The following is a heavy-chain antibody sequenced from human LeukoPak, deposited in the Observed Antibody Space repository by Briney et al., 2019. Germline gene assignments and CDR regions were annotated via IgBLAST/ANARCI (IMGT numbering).Heavy chain of an antibody. Sequence: PGGSLRPSCAASGFTFSSYSMNWVRQAPGKGLEWVSSISSSSSYIYYADSVKGRFTISRDNAKNSLYLQMNSLRAEDTAVYYCAKDNRGYPYYFDYWGQGTLVTVSS. CDR1: GFTFSSYS. CDR2: ISSSSSYI. V-gene: IGHV3-21*01. D-gene: IGHD6-25*01. J-gene: IGHJ4*02. CDR3: AKDNRGYPYYFDY.